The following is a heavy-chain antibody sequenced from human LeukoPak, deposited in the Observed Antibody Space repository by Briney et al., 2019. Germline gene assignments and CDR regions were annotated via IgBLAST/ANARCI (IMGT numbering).Heavy chain of an antibody. J-gene: IGHJ3*02. Sequence: SQTLSLTCTVSVGSISSGGYYWSWIRQHPGKGLEWIGYIYYSGSTYYNPSLKSRVTISVDTSKNQFSLKLSSVTAADTAVYYCARGMARGSYAFDIWGQGTMVTVSS. CDR3: ARGMARGSYAFDI. V-gene: IGHV4-31*03. CDR1: VGSISSGGYY. CDR2: IYYSGST. D-gene: IGHD3-10*01.